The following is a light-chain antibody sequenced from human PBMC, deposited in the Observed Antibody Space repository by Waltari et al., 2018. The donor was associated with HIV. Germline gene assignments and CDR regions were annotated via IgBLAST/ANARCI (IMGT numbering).Light chain of an antibody. CDR1: RSDVGAYNY. J-gene: IGLJ3*02. CDR3: CSYTTSATRV. Sequence: QSALTQPASVSGSPGQSIAISCTGTRSDVGAYNYVSWYPQHPGKAPKLMIFDVSNRPSGVSDRFSGSKSGNMASLTISGLQAEDEADYYCCSYTTSATRVFGGGTKLTVL. V-gene: IGLV2-14*03. CDR2: DVS.